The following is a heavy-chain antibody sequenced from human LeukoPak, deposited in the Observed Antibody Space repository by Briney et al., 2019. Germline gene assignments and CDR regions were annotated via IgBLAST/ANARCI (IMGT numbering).Heavy chain of an antibody. CDR3: ARGRGGSW. V-gene: IGHV3-30*03. CDR1: GFTFSSYG. CDR2: ISYDGSNK. D-gene: IGHD1-26*01. J-gene: IGHJ4*02. Sequence: GGSLRLSCAASGFTFSSYGMHWVRQAPGKGLELVAVISYDGSNKYYADSVKGRFTISRDNAENSLYLQMNSLRAEDTAVYYCARGRGGSWWGQGTLVTVSS.